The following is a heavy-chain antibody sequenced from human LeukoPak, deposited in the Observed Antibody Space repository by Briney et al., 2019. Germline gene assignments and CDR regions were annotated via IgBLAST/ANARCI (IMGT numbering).Heavy chain of an antibody. CDR1: GYTFTSYA. J-gene: IGHJ5*02. CDR3: ARFVVVATFNWFDP. CDR2: INAGNGNT. Sequence: ASVKVSCKASGYTFTSYAMHWVRQAPGQRLEWMGWINAGNGNTKYSQKFQGRVTITRDTSASTAYMELSSLRSEDTAVYYCARFVVVATFNWFDPWGQGTLVTVSS. D-gene: IGHD2-21*01. V-gene: IGHV1-3*01.